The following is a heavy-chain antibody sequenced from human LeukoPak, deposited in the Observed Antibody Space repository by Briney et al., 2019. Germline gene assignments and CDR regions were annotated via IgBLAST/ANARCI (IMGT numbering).Heavy chain of an antibody. J-gene: IGHJ4*02. CDR1: GFTFSSYA. V-gene: IGHV3-23*01. Sequence: GGSLRLSCAASGFTFSSYAMSWVRQAPGEGLEWVSAIIGSGATTYYADSVKGRFTVSRDNSKSTLYLQMNSLRGEDTAVYYCAKGTYSSGWYYDFDYWGQGTLVTVSS. CDR2: IIGSGATT. D-gene: IGHD6-19*01. CDR3: AKGTYSSGWYYDFDY.